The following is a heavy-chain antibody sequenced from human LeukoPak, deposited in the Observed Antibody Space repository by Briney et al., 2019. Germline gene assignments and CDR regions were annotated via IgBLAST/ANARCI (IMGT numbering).Heavy chain of an antibody. Sequence: PGGSLRLSCAASGFTFSSSAMSWVRQAPGKGLEWVSAISNNGGYTYYADSVQGRFTISRDNSKGTLCLQMNSLRAEDTAVYYCARDAYGSGSSHDYWGQGTLVTVSS. D-gene: IGHD3-10*01. CDR3: ARDAYGSGSSHDY. J-gene: IGHJ4*02. CDR1: GFTFSSSA. CDR2: ISNNGGYT. V-gene: IGHV3-23*01.